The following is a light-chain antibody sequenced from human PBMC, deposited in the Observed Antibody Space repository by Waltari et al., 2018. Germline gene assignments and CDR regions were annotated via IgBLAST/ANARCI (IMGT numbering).Light chain of an antibody. Sequence: QSALPQPRSVSGSPGQSVTIPCTGTRSDIGAYNSVYCYQHHPGKDPKLIIYDVNKRPSGVPDRFSGSRSGYTASLTISGLQTADEADFYCCAYVGTSALYVFGTGTKVTVL. CDR3: CAYVGTSALYV. CDR1: RSDIGAYNS. CDR2: DVN. V-gene: IGLV2-11*01. J-gene: IGLJ1*01.